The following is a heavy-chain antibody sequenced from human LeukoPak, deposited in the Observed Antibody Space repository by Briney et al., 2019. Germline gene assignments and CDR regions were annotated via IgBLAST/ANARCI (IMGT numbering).Heavy chain of an antibody. D-gene: IGHD3-10*01. Sequence: GGSLRLSCAASGFTFSSYSMNWVRQAPGKGLEWVSSISSSSSYIYYADSVKGRFTISRDNAKNSLYLQMNSLRAEDTAVYYCARVERASGSYFYGMDVWGQGTTVTVSS. V-gene: IGHV3-21*04. CDR1: GFTFSSYS. J-gene: IGHJ6*02. CDR2: ISSSSSYI. CDR3: ARVERASGSYFYGMDV.